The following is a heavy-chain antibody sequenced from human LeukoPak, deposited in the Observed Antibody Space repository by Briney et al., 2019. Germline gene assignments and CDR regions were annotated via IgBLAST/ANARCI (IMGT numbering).Heavy chain of an antibody. D-gene: IGHD4-17*01. CDR1: GGSFSGYY. V-gene: IGHV4-34*01. Sequence: SETLSLTCAVYGGSFSGYYWSWIRQPPGKGLEWIGEINHSGSTNYNPSLKSRVTISVDTSKNQFSLKLSSVTAADTAVYYCARGGPYGHDAFDIWGQGTMVTVSS. CDR3: ARGGPYGHDAFDI. CDR2: INHSGST. J-gene: IGHJ3*02.